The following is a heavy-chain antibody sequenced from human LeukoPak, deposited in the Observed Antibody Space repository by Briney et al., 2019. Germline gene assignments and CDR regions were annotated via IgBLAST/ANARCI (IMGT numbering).Heavy chain of an antibody. Sequence: ASVKVSCKVSGYTLTELSMHWVRQAPGKGLEWMGGFDPEDGETIYAQKFQGRVTMTEDTSTDTAYMELSSLRSEDTAVYYCATDMKTVAPGGSYFDYWGQGTLVTVSS. V-gene: IGHV1-24*01. CDR2: FDPEDGET. D-gene: IGHD4-23*01. CDR3: ATDMKTVAPGGSYFDY. CDR1: GYTLTELS. J-gene: IGHJ4*02.